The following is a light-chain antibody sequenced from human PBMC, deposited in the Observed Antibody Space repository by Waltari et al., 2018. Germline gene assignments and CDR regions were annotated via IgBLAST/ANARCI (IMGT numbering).Light chain of an antibody. V-gene: IGLV2-23*02. J-gene: IGLJ1*01. CDR3: CSFAGYGIYV. CDR2: DIP. Sequence: QSALTQPASVSRSLGQSITISCSETADNVDILYLVSWYQRHPGRAPRLLIYDIPQRPSGMSDRFSGSKSGKTASLTISGLQAEDEADYYCCSFAGYGIYVFGSGTHVTVL. CDR1: ADNVDILYL.